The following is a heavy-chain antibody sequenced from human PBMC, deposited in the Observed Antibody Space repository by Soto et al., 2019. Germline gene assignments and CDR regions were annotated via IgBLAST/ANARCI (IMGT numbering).Heavy chain of an antibody. CDR1: GYTFTSYY. CDR3: AGEGIVLVPAAPYYYYGMDV. D-gene: IGHD2-2*01. CDR2: INPSGGST. Sequence: ASVKVSCKASGYTFTSYYMHWVRQAPGQGLEWMGIINPSGGSTSYAQKFQGRVTMTRDTSTSTVYMELSSLRSEDTAVYYCAGEGIVLVPAAPYYYYGMDVWGQGTTVTVSS. J-gene: IGHJ6*02. V-gene: IGHV1-46*01.